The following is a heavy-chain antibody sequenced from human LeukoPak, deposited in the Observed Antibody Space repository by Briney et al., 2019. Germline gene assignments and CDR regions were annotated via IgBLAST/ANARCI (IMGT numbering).Heavy chain of an antibody. D-gene: IGHD2-2*01. V-gene: IGHV3-23*01. J-gene: IGHJ4*02. Sequence: GGSLRLSCAASGVSFSSFAMSWVRQGPAGGGEWFLSITRHAEPFYAASVKGLFTLSTDSSRNTVYFHLNNLRVEDTAIYYCARASWVSSTDAVRWGQGTLVTVSS. CDR2: ITRHAEP. CDR1: GVSFSSFA. CDR3: ARASWVSSTDAVR.